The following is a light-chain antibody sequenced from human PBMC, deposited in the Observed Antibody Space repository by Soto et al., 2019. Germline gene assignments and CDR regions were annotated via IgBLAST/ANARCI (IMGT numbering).Light chain of an antibody. V-gene: IGKV3-15*01. CDR3: HQYNSWPPGT. Sequence: EIVVTQSPAILSVSPGESANLSCRASQSISRSLAWYQQKPGQAPRLLISDSSTRATGIPARFSGSGSGTEVPLPVSSLQSADFALYYCHQYNSWPPGTFGQGTKVEIK. J-gene: IGKJ2*01. CDR1: QSISRS. CDR2: DSS.